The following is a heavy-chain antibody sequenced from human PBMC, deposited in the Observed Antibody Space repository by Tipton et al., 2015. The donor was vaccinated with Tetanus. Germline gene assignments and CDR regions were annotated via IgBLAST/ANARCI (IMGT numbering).Heavy chain of an antibody. CDR1: GGSINPYY. J-gene: IGHJ5*02. V-gene: IGHV4-59*01. Sequence: TLSLTCTVSGGSINPYYWSWIRQPPGKGLEWIGNVYSSGSTYYKPSLKGRVTISVDTSTTQFSLRLNSVTAADTAIYYCARDHRLSASYAGWFDPWGQGTLVTVSS. CDR3: ARDHRLSASYAGWFDP. D-gene: IGHD1-26*01. CDR2: VYSSGST.